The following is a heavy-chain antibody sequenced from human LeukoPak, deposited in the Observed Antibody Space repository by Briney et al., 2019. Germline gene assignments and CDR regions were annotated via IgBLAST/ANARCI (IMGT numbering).Heavy chain of an antibody. V-gene: IGHV3-23*01. D-gene: IGHD4/OR15-4a*01. CDR1: GFTFSSYG. J-gene: IGHJ4*02. CDR3: ARRAGAYSHPYDY. Sequence: GGSLRLSCAASGFTFSSYGMTWVRQAPGKGLEWVSIISGGGDDTYYADSVKGRFTISRDNSKNTLYLQMSSLRAEDTAVYYCARRAGAYSHPYDYWGQGTLVTVSS. CDR2: ISGGGDDT.